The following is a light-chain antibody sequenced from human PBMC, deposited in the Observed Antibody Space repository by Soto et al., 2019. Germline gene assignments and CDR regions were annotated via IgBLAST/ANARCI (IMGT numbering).Light chain of an antibody. Sequence: QLVLTQPPSASGTPGQRVTISCSGSSSNIGSNTVNWYQQLPGTAPKLLIYSNNQRPSGVPDRFSGSKSGTSASLAIGGLQSEDEGDYYCAAWDDSLNGVVFGGGTKLTVL. CDR3: AAWDDSLNGVV. V-gene: IGLV1-44*01. CDR1: SSNIGSNT. J-gene: IGLJ2*01. CDR2: SNN.